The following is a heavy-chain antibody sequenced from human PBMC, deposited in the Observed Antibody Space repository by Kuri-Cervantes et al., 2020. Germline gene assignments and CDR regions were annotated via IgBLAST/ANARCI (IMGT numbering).Heavy chain of an antibody. Sequence: GESLKISCAASGFTFTDYYMGWIRQSPGKGLEWVSYISNGGTTIHYADSVKGRFTISRDNAKNSLYLQMNSLRAEDTAVYYCAKMGWIGAASGDYWGQGTLVTVSS. CDR3: AKMGWIGAASGDY. D-gene: IGHD6-13*01. J-gene: IGHJ4*02. V-gene: IGHV3-11*01. CDR1: GFTFTDYY. CDR2: ISNGGTTI.